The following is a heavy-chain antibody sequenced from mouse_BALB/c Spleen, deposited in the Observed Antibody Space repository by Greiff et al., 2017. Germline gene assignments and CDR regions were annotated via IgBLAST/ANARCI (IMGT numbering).Heavy chain of an antibody. CDR3: ARYDYDAVYYAMDY. D-gene: IGHD2-4*01. J-gene: IGHJ4*01. CDR2: ISSGSSTI. CDR1: GFTFSSFG. V-gene: IGHV5-17*02. Sequence: EVKLVESGGGLVQPGGSRKLSCAASGFTFSSFGMHWVRQAPEKGLEWVAYISSGSSTIYYADTVKGRFTISRDNPKNTLFLQMTSLRSEDTAMYYCARYDYDAVYYAMDYWGQGTSVTVSS.